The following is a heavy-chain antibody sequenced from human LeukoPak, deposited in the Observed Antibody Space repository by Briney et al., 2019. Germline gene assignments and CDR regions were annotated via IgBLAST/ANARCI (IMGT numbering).Heavy chain of an antibody. Sequence: GASVKVSCKASGYTFTRYYMHWVRQAPGQGLEWMGWINPNSGGTNYAQKFQGRVTMTRDTSISTVYMELSRLRSDDTAVYYCAGDRPRLGYERTNWFDPWGQGTLVTVSS. J-gene: IGHJ5*02. CDR3: AGDRPRLGYERTNWFDP. CDR1: GYTFTRYY. D-gene: IGHD2-15*01. CDR2: INPNSGGT. V-gene: IGHV1-2*02.